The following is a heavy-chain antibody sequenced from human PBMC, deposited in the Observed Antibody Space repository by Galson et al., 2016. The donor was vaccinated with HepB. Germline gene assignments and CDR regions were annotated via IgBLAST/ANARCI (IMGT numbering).Heavy chain of an antibody. CDR3: ATAMGRGGTES. Sequence: SLRLSCAASGFTFSRHSMSWVRQAPGKGPEWVAIIKPDGTETYYVGSVKGRFTISRDNAENSLYLQMNSLRVEDTAVYYCATAMGRGGTESWGQGTLVTVSS. D-gene: IGHD3-10*01. V-gene: IGHV3-7*01. CDR1: GFTFSRHS. CDR2: IKPDGTET. J-gene: IGHJ5*02.